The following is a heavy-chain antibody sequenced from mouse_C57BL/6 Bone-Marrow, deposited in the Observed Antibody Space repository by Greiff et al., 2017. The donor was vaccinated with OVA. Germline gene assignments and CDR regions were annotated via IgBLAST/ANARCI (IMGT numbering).Heavy chain of an antibody. CDR3: TRVDGYYSFAY. Sequence: EVQVVESGEGLVKPGGSLKLSCAASGFTFSSYAMSWVRQTPEKRLEWVAYISSGGDYIYYADTVKGRFTISRDNARNTLYLQMSSLKSEDTAMYYCTRVDGYYSFAYWGQGTLVTVSA. J-gene: IGHJ3*01. CDR2: ISSGGDYI. V-gene: IGHV5-9-1*02. CDR1: GFTFSSYA. D-gene: IGHD2-3*01.